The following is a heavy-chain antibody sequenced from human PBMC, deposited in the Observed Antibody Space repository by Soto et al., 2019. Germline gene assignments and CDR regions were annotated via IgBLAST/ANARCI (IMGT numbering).Heavy chain of an antibody. CDR3: ASAYYDRTNFDY. V-gene: IGHV3-33*01. CDR1: GFTFSNYA. Sequence: GGSLRLSCAASGFTFSNYAMHWVRQAPGKGLEWVTVIWYDGSNKYYADSVKGRFTISRDNSKNMVYLQMNSLRVEDTAVYYCASAYYDRTNFDYWGQGTLVTVSS. CDR2: IWYDGSNK. D-gene: IGHD3-22*01. J-gene: IGHJ4*02.